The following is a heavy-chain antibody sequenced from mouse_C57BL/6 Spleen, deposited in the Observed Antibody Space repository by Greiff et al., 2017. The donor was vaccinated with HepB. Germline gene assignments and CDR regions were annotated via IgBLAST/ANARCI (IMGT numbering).Heavy chain of an antibody. CDR2: IRSKSNNYAT. CDR1: GFSFNTYA. CDR3: VRLTSWGGFAY. D-gene: IGHD4-1*01. J-gene: IGHJ3*01. Sequence: GGGLVQPKGSLKLSCAAFGFSFNTYAMNWVRQAPGKGLEWVARIRSKSNNYATYYADSVKDRFTISSDDSESMLYLQMNNLRTEDTAMYYCVRLTSWGGFAYWGQGTLVTVSA. V-gene: IGHV10-1*01.